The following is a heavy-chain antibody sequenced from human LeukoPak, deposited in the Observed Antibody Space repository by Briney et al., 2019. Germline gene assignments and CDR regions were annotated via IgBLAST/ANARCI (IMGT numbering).Heavy chain of an antibody. CDR3: ARDSIAVAEGIDY. D-gene: IGHD6-19*01. CDR1: GFTFSSYW. Sequence: GGSLRLSCAASGFTFSSYWMSWVRQAPVKGLEWVANIKQDGSEKYYVDSVKGRFTISRDNAKNSLYLQMNSLRAEDTAVYYCARDSIAVAEGIDYWGQGTLVTVSS. V-gene: IGHV3-7*01. J-gene: IGHJ4*02. CDR2: IKQDGSEK.